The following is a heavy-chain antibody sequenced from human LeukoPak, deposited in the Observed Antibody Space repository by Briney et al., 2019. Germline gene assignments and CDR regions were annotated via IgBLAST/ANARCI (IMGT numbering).Heavy chain of an antibody. CDR2: ISGSGGST. CDR1: GFTFSSYA. J-gene: IGHJ4*02. D-gene: IGHD5-12*01. Sequence: GGSLRLSCAASGFTFSSYAMSWVRQAPGKGLEWVSAISGSGGSTYYAGSVKGRFTISRDNSKNTLYLQMNSLRAEDTAVYYCAKDLVATMRGDFDYWGQGTLVTVSS. V-gene: IGHV3-23*01. CDR3: AKDLVATMRGDFDY.